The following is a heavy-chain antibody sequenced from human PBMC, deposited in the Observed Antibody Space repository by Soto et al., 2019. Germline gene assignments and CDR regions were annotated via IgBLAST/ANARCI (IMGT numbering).Heavy chain of an antibody. D-gene: IGHD3-10*01. CDR1: GGTLSDHG. CDR3: ALGVYGSGNYYTGPSAFDI. CDR2: TIPVFNTA. Sequence: QVQLEQSGAEVKKPGSSVKVSCKASGGTLSDHGVAWLRQAPGQGLEWMGGTIPVFNTAKYAQKFQGRVTVTADKFTNIAYMDMSSLRSEDTAFYFCALGVYGSGNYYTGPSAFDIWGQGTMVIVSS. J-gene: IGHJ3*02. V-gene: IGHV1-69*06.